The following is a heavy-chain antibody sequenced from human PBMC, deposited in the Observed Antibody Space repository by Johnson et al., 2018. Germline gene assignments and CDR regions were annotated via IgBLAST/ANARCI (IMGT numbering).Heavy chain of an antibody. CDR2: VPHTGSN. CDR1: GGSISGTTDF. CDR3: ARGEYSSGCFDY. V-gene: IGHV4-39*01. Sequence: QVQLQESGPGLVKSSETLSLRCTVSGGSISGTTDFWGWIRQPPGKGLEWIATVPHTGSNYYNPSLKSRVIISVDTSRNQFSLRLSSVTAADTAVYYRARGEYSSGCFDYWGQGTLVTVSS. J-gene: IGHJ4*02. D-gene: IGHD6-19*01.